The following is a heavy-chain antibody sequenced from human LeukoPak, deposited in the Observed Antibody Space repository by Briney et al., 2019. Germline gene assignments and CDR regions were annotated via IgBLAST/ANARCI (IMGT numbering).Heavy chain of an antibody. J-gene: IGHJ4*02. CDR3: ARPPQYGGYEFDFDY. D-gene: IGHD5-12*01. CDR1: GGTFSSYA. Sequence: GASVKVSCKASGGTFSSYAISWVRRAPGQGLEWMGWINPDSGGTNYAQKFQGRVTMTRDTSISTAYMELSRLRSDDTAVYYCARPPQYGGYEFDFDYWGQGTLVTVSS. CDR2: INPDSGGT. V-gene: IGHV1-2*02.